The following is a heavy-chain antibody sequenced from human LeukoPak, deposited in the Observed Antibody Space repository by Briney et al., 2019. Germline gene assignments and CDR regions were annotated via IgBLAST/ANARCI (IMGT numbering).Heavy chain of an antibody. CDR1: GFTFSNAW. CDR2: IKSKTDSGTT. CDR3: TTRFVVVVVAATLLDY. Sequence: GGSLRLSCAASGFTFSNAWMSWVRQAPGKGLEWVGRIKSKTDSGTTDYAAPVKGRFTISRDDSKNTLYLQMNSLKTEDTAVYYCTTRFVVVVVAATLLDYWGQGTLVTVSS. J-gene: IGHJ4*02. V-gene: IGHV3-15*01. D-gene: IGHD2-15*01.